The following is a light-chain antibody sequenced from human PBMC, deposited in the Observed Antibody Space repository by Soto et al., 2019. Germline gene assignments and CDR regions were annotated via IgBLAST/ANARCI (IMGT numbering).Light chain of an antibody. Sequence: ILMTHSPSTLSSAVLYRVTITFRSSRGIGDRLAWFQQKPGKAPKVLIYAASNWQSGVPSRFSGSGSGTDFALTISSLQPEDFAAYYCQQGNSTPSTFGQGTRLEI. CDR2: AAS. CDR1: RGIGDR. CDR3: QQGNSTPST. J-gene: IGKJ5*01. V-gene: IGKV1-12*01.